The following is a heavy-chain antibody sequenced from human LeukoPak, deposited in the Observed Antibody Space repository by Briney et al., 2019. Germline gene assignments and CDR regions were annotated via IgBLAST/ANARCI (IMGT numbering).Heavy chain of an antibody. CDR1: GFTFSSYW. CDR2: IKQDGSEK. CDR3: ARGWGYCSSTSCYYCYYYMDV. V-gene: IGHV3-7*01. D-gene: IGHD2-2*01. Sequence: GGSLRLSCAASGFTFSSYWMSWVRQAPGKGLEWVANIKQDGSEKYYVDSVKGRFTISRDNAKNSLYLQMNSLRAEDTAVYYCARGWGYCSSTSCYYCYYYMDVWGKGTTVTVSS. J-gene: IGHJ6*03.